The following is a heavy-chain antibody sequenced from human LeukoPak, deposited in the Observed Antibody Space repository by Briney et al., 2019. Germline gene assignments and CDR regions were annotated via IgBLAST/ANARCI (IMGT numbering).Heavy chain of an antibody. CDR1: GGSISCNY. Sequence: SETLSLTCTVSGGSISCNYWSWIRQPPGKALEWLGYIHYRGTTNYNPSLKSRVTISVDTTKNQLSLKLSSVTAADTAVYYCARERFGVFDPWGQGTLVTVSS. CDR3: ARERFGVFDP. V-gene: IGHV4-59*01. D-gene: IGHD3-10*01. J-gene: IGHJ5*02. CDR2: IHYRGTT.